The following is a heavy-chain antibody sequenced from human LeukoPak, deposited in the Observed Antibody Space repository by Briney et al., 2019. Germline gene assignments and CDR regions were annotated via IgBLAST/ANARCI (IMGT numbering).Heavy chain of an antibody. CDR1: GCTFSSYA. CDR3: ASEVTGNYGDYVSYYYYYMDV. J-gene: IGHJ6*03. D-gene: IGHD4-17*01. CDR2: IIPIFGTA. Sequence: SVKVSCKASGCTFSSYAISWVRQAPGQGLEWMGRIIPIFGTANLAQKFQGRVTITTDESTSTAYMELSSLRSEDTAVYYCASEVTGNYGDYVSYYYYYMDVWGKGTTVTVSS. V-gene: IGHV1-69*05.